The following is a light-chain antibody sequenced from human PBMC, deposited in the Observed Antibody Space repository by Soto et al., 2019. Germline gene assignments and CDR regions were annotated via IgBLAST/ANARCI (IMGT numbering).Light chain of an antibody. J-gene: IGKJ5*01. CDR3: QQRNVWPPIA. V-gene: IGKV3-11*01. CDR2: DAS. Sequence: EILLTQSTGTLSLSPGERATLSCRASQSIRTSLAWYQQTPGQAPRLVSCDASNKANRVPARFGGSGSGTDFTLTINSLETEGFAVYYCQQRNVWPPIAFGEGTRLEIK. CDR1: QSIRTS.